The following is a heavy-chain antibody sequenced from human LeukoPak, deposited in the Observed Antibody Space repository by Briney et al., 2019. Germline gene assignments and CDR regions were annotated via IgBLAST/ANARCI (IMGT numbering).Heavy chain of an antibody. Sequence: GGSLRLSCAASGFIFSNSVMSWVRQPPGKGLEWVSAIRGTGGSTIYADSVKGRFTISRENSRNTLYLQMDGLRAEDSAVYYCAKGPEYYFDYWGQGTQVTVSS. CDR3: AKGPEYYFDY. CDR2: IRGTGGST. V-gene: IGHV3-23*01. CDR1: GFIFSNSV. J-gene: IGHJ4*02.